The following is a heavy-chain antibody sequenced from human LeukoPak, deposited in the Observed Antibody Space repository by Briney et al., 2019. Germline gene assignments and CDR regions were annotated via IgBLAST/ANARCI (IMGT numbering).Heavy chain of an antibody. CDR1: GFTFSSYA. CDR2: ISGSGGST. D-gene: IGHD3-22*01. CDR3: AKGIIVVIRYYYMDV. V-gene: IGHV3-23*01. J-gene: IGHJ6*03. Sequence: GGFLRLSCAASGFTFSSYAMSWVRQAPGKGLEWVSAISGSGGSTYYADSVKGRFTISRDNSKNTLYLQMNSLRAEDTAVYYCAKGIIVVIRYYYMDVWGKGTTVTVSS.